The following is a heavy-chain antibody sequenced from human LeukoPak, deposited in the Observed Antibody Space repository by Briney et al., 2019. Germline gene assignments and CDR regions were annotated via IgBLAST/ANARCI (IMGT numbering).Heavy chain of an antibody. J-gene: IGHJ3*01. CDR1: GFTVSSNY. D-gene: IGHD6-19*01. Sequence: GGSLRLSCAASGFTVSSNYMSWVRQAPGKGLEWVSVIGTAGDTYYAGSVKGRFTTSRENAKNSLYLQMNSLRAGDTAVYYCAREIAVAAWAAFDVWGQGAMVTVSS. CDR2: IGTAGDT. V-gene: IGHV3-13*01. CDR3: AREIAVAAWAAFDV.